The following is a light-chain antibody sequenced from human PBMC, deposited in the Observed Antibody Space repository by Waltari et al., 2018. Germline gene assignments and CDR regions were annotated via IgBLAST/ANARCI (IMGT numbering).Light chain of an antibody. Sequence: DIQMTQSPSALSASVGDRVTISCRASQTMSSRLTWYQQKPGTAPKVLIYAVSNLQSGVPSRFSGSVSGTDFTLTISSLQPEDSATYYCQQSSTWTFGQGTKVEI. J-gene: IGKJ1*01. CDR2: AVS. CDR3: QQSSTWT. V-gene: IGKV1-39*01. CDR1: QTMSSR.